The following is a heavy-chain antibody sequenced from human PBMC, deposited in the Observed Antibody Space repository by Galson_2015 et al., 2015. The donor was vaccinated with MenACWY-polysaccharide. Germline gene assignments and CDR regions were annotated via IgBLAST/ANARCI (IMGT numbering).Heavy chain of an antibody. Sequence: SVKVSCKASGYTFGSRDINWVRQATGQGLEWMGWMNPNSGNTGYARKFKGRVTMTRNNSITTAYMELSSLRSEDTAVYYCARGSHYSYYYMDVWGKGTTVIVSS. CDR1: GYTFGSRD. V-gene: IGHV1-8*01. J-gene: IGHJ6*03. CDR2: MNPNSGNT. CDR3: ARGSHYSYYYMDV.